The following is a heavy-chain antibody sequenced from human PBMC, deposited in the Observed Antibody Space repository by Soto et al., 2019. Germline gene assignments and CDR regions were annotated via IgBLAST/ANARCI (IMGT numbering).Heavy chain of an antibody. CDR1: GFTFSSYS. Sequence: PVGSLRLSCAASGFTFSSYSVNWVRQAPGKGLEWVSSISSSSSYIYYADSVKGRFTISRDNAKNSLYLQMNSLRAEDTAVYYCARDAGYSYGYYYYYGMDVWGQGTTVTVSS. J-gene: IGHJ6*02. D-gene: IGHD5-18*01. CDR2: ISSSSSYI. V-gene: IGHV3-21*01. CDR3: ARDAGYSYGYYYYYGMDV.